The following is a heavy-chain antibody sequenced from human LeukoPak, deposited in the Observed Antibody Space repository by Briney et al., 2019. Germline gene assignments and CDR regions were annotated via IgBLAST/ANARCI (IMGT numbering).Heavy chain of an antibody. V-gene: IGHV3-74*01. CDR2: IDTDGKST. D-gene: IGHD5-24*01. J-gene: IGHJ4*02. CDR3: VRDKDGYNF. CDR1: GFTFNTYF. Sequence: GGSLRLSCAASGFTFNTYFMHWVRQAPGKRLEWVSRIDTDGKSTTYADSVKGRFTISRDNAKNTLYLQMNSLRAEDTAVYYCVRDKDGYNFWGQGTLVSVSS.